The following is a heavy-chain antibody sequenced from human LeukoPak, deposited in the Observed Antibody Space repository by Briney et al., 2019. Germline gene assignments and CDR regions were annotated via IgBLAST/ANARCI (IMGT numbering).Heavy chain of an antibody. Sequence: SVKVSCTASGYTFTSYAISWVRQAPGQGLEWMGGIIPIFGTANYAQKFQGRVTITADESTSTAYMELSSLGSDDTAVYYCARGLVGYGSGSYYKGGFDHWGQGTLVTVSS. D-gene: IGHD3-10*01. CDR1: GYTFTSYA. CDR2: IIPIFGTA. V-gene: IGHV1-69*13. J-gene: IGHJ5*02. CDR3: ARGLVGYGSGSYYKGGFDH.